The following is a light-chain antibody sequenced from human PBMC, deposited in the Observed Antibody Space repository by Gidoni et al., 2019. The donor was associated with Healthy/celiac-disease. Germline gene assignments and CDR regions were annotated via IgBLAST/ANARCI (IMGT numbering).Light chain of an antibody. CDR1: KLGDNY. J-gene: IGLJ2*01. CDR3: QAWDSSTAV. V-gene: IGLV3-1*01. Sequence: SYELTQPPSVSGSPGQTASITCSGDKLGDNYACWYQQKPGQSPVLVIYQDSKRPSGIPERFSGSNSGNTATLTISGTQAMDEADYYCQAWDSSTAVFGGGTKLTVL. CDR2: QDS.